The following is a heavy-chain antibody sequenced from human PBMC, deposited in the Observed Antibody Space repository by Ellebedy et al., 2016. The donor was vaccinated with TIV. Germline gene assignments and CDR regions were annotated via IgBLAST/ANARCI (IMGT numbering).Heavy chain of an antibody. V-gene: IGHV4-31*03. J-gene: IGHJ4*02. CDR2: IYYTGST. Sequence: SETLSLXXTVSGASISSGGSYWTWMRPHPKKRLEWIRYIYYTGSTYSSPSLQSRLTMSLDTSSNQFSLKLTSVTAADTAVYYCARGEVRGTIPKYWGQGTLVTVSS. CDR1: GASISSGGSY. D-gene: IGHD3-10*01. CDR3: ARGEVRGTIPKY.